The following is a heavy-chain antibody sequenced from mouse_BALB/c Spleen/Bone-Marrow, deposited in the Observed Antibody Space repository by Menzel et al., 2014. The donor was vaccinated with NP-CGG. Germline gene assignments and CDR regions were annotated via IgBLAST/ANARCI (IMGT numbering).Heavy chain of an antibody. CDR2: ISSGGGNI. CDR3: VRSSPFFNGKGGDYAMDY. V-gene: IGHV5-9*03. Sequence: EVQLVESGGDLVKSGGSLKLSCAASGFTFSSYSMSWVRQIPEKRLEWVATISSGGGNIYYPDSAKGRFTISRDNAKNSLYLQMSSLRSEDTALYYCVRSSPFFNGKGGDYAMDYWGQGTSVTVSS. D-gene: IGHD2-1*01. CDR1: GFTFSSYS. J-gene: IGHJ4*01.